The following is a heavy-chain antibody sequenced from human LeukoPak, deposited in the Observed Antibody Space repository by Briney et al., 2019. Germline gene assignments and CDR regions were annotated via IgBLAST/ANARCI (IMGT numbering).Heavy chain of an antibody. CDR2: ISSNWGNT. Sequence: GGSLRLSCSDSGLTFSSYAMHWVRQAPGKGLEYVSAISSNWGNTYYADSVKGRFNISRDNSKNTLYLEMSSPRTEDTAVYYCVKDPQGTMTTDYWGQGTLVTVSS. CDR3: VKDPQGTMTTDY. J-gene: IGHJ4*02. D-gene: IGHD4-17*01. V-gene: IGHV3-64D*06. CDR1: GLTFSSYA.